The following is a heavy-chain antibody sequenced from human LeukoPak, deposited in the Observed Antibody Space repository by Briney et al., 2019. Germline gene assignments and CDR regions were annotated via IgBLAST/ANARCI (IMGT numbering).Heavy chain of an antibody. CDR3: AKGGSATITTGGFDP. V-gene: IGHV3-33*06. J-gene: IGHJ5*02. CDR1: GFTFSSYG. D-gene: IGHD4-11*01. CDR2: IWDDGSNK. Sequence: GGSLRLSCAASGFTFSSYGMHWVRQAPGKGLEWVAVIWDDGSNKDYADSVKGRFTISRDNSKNTLYLQVNSLRAEDTAIYYCAKGGSATITTGGFDPWGQGTLVTVSS.